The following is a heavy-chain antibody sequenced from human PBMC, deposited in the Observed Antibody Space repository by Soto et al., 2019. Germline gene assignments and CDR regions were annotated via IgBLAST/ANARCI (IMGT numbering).Heavy chain of an antibody. CDR1: GGSISSGGYY. CDR3: ARSRGGNSGYYYGMDV. D-gene: IGHD2-21*02. V-gene: IGHV4-31*03. J-gene: IGHJ6*02. CDR2: IYYSGST. Sequence: SETLSLNCTVSGGSISSGGYYWSWIRQHPGKGLEWIGYIYYSGSTYYNPSLKSRVTISVDTSKNQFSLKLSSVTAADTAVYYCARSRGGNSGYYYGMDVWGQGTTVTVSS.